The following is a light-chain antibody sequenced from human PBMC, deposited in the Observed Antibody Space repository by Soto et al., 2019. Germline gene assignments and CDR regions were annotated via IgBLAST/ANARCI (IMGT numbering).Light chain of an antibody. CDR1: QSISSW. J-gene: IGKJ1*01. CDR2: DAS. V-gene: IGKV1-5*01. Sequence: DIQMTQSPSTLSASVGDRVTITCRASQSISSWLAWYQQKPGKAPKLLIYDASSLESGVPSRFSGSGSGTEFTLTISSLQPDDSATYYCQQYKSYPWTFGQGTKVEVK. CDR3: QQYKSYPWT.